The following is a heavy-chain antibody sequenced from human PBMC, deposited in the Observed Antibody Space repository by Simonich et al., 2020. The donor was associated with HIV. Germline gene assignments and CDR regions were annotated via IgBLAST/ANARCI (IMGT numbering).Heavy chain of an antibody. CDR1: GGYLSNYY. V-gene: IGHV4-34*12. CDR2: VILNGGT. Sequence: QVQLQQWGAGLLKSSETLSLTCAVYGGYLSNYYWSWIRQPPGKGLEWIGEVILNGGTSHNPTLKSRVTIALDTSKNQFYLKLSSVTAADTAVFYCARRSGYDLDYWGQGTLVTVSS. J-gene: IGHJ4*02. CDR3: ARRSGYDLDY. D-gene: IGHD5-12*01.